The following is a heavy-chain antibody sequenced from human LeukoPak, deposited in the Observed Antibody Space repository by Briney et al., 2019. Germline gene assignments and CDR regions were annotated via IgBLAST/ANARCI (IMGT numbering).Heavy chain of an antibody. Sequence: QTAGSLRLSSTAYGFTFADFCMSWFRPDPGKGLERVGFTRGKPYGWTTEFAASVKGRFTVSRDDSKSIAYLQMNSLKTEGTAVYYCARGDTVPGAKYYFDYWGQGTLVTVSS. CDR2: TRGKPYGWTT. J-gene: IGHJ4*02. D-gene: IGHD2-2*01. V-gene: IGHV3-49*03. CDR1: GFTFADFC. CDR3: ARGDTVPGAKYYFDY.